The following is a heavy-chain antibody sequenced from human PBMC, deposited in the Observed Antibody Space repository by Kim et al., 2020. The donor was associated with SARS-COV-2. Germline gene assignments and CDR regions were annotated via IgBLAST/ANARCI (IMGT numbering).Heavy chain of an antibody. CDR1: GFTFSSYA. CDR3: AKKGPDYYDSSGYS. Sequence: GGSLRLSCAASGFTFSSYAMSWVRQAPGKGLEWVSAISGSGGSTYYADSVKGRFTISRDNSKNTLYLQINSLRAEDTAVYYCAKKGPDYYDSSGYSWGQRTLVTVSS. D-gene: IGHD3-22*01. J-gene: IGHJ4*02. CDR2: ISGSGGST. V-gene: IGHV3-23*01.